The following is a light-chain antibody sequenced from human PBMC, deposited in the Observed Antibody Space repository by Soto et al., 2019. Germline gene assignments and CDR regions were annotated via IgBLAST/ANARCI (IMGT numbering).Light chain of an antibody. CDR1: QSISSY. Sequence: DIQMTQSPSSLSASVGDRVTITCRARQSISSYLNWYQQKPGKAPKLLIYAASSLQSGVPSRFSDSGSGTDFTLTSRSLQPEDFETYYCQQSYSTPTFGQGTQLEIK. CDR3: QQSYSTPT. J-gene: IGKJ2*01. CDR2: AAS. V-gene: IGKV1-39*01.